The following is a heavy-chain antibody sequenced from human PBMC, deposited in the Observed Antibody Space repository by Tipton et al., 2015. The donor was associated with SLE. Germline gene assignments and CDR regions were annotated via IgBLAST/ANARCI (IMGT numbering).Heavy chain of an antibody. D-gene: IGHD2-21*01. J-gene: IGHJ4*02. V-gene: IGHV1-2*06. CDR2: IMPYNGGT. CDR1: GYTFTGYY. Sequence: QSGPEVKKPGASVKVSCKASGYTFTGYYIHWVRQAPGQGLEWLGRIMPYNGGTDYAQRFQGRVTMTRDTSTSTVYMDLRSLRSEDTAVYFCAREYCGGDCYIDYWGQGTLVTVSS. CDR3: AREYCGGDCYIDY.